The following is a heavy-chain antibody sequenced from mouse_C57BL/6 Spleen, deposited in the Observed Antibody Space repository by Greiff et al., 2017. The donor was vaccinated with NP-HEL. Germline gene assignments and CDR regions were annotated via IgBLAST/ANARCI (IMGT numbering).Heavy chain of an antibody. CDR1: GYTFTSYW. J-gene: IGHJ2*01. CDR3: ARTGTREPGYYFDY. D-gene: IGHD4-1*01. CDR2: IDPSDSET. Sequence: QVQLQQPGAELVRPGSSVKLSCKASGYTFTSYWMHWVKQRPIQGLEWIGNIDPSDSETHYNQKFKDKATLTVDKSSSTAYMQLSSLTSEDSAVYYCARTGTREPGYYFDYWGQGTTLTVSS. V-gene: IGHV1-52*01.